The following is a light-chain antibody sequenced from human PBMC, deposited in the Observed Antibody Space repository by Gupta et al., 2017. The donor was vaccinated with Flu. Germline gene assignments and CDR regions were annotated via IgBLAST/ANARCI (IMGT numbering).Light chain of an antibody. Sequence: PTSLYASVGDRGTITCRASQGISNCLAWFQRKPGKAPKFLIYGASAWNSGVPSKFSGSGSGTDFTLTISSRQPEDFATYYCQQYDSSPWTFGQGTKVEIK. J-gene: IGKJ1*01. CDR3: QQYDSSPWT. CDR2: GAS. CDR1: QGISNC. V-gene: IGKV1-16*02.